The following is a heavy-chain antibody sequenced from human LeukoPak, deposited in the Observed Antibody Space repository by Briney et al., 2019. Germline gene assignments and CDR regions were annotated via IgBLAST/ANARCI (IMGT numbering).Heavy chain of an antibody. CDR1: GGSISSYY. V-gene: IGHV4-59*08. CDR2: IYYSGST. Sequence: SETLSLTCTVSGGSISSYYWSWIRQPPGKGLEWIGYIYYSGSTNYNPSLKSRVTISVDTSKNQFSLKLSSVTAADTAVYYCARIAGGGGPTGYYYYMDVWGKGTTVTVSS. CDR3: ARIAGGGGPTGYYYYMDV. D-gene: IGHD1-26*01. J-gene: IGHJ6*03.